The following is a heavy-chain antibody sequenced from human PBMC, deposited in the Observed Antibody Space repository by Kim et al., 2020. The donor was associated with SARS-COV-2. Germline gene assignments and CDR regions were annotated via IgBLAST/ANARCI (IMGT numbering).Heavy chain of an antibody. CDR1: GYTFTSYA. CDR3: ARVPYNWNDGNWFDP. D-gene: IGHD1-1*01. CDR2: INAGNGNT. V-gene: IGHV1-3*01. J-gene: IGHJ5*02. Sequence: ASVKVSCKASGYTFTSYAMHWVRQAPGQRLEWMGWINAGNGNTKYSQKFQGRVTITRDTSASTAYMELSSLRSEDTAVYYCARVPYNWNDGNWFDPWGQGTLVTVSS.